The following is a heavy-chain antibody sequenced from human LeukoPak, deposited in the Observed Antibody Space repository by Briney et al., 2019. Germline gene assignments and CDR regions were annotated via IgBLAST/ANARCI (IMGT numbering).Heavy chain of an antibody. CDR1: GFTFSSYS. D-gene: IGHD3-16*02. CDR2: ISSSSSYI. CDR3: AKVSGAFGGVIVLGRQEKHFDY. J-gene: IGHJ4*02. Sequence: PGGSLRLSCAASGFTFSSYSMNWVRQAPGKGLEWVSSISSSSSYIYYADSVKGRFTISRDNSKNTLYLQMNSLRAEDTAVYYCAKVSGAFGGVIVLGRQEKHFDYWGQGTLVTVSS. V-gene: IGHV3-21*04.